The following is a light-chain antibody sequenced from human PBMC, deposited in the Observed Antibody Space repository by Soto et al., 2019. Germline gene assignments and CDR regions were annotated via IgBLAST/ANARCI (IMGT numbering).Light chain of an antibody. CDR2: EVS. V-gene: IGLV2-8*01. Sequence: QSALTQPPSASGSPGQSVTISCTGTSSDVGGYNYVSWYQQHPGNAPKLMIYEVSKRHSGVPDRFSGSKSGNTASLTVSGLQAEDEADYYCSSYAGRNNVVFGGGTKLTVL. J-gene: IGLJ2*01. CDR1: SSDVGGYNY. CDR3: SSYAGRNNVV.